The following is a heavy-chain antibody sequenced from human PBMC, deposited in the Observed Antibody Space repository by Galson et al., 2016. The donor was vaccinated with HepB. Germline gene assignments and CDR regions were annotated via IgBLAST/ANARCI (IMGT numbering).Heavy chain of an antibody. CDR2: ISHDGDNK. V-gene: IGHV3-30*18. CDR3: AKERADFALRSLEWLLST. D-gene: IGHD3-3*01. J-gene: IGHJ5*02. Sequence: SLRLSCAASGFTFSTYGMHWVRQAPGKGLEWVAFISHDGDNKYYANSVKGRFTISRDNSKNTLSLQMNGLSAEDTAVYYCAKERADFALRSLEWLLSTWGQGILVTVSS. CDR1: GFTFSTYG.